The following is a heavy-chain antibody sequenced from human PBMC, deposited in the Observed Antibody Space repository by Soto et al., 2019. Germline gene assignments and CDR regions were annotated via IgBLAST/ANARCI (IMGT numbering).Heavy chain of an antibody. CDR2: IYYSGST. D-gene: IGHD3-10*01. J-gene: IGHJ6*02. CDR3: AREPNVLSGVRALGGMDV. V-gene: IGHV4-31*03. Sequence: SETLSLTCTVSGGSISSGGYYWSWIRQHPGKGLEWIGYIYYSGSTYYNPSLKSRVTISVDTSKNQFSLKLSSVTAADTAVYYCAREPNVLSGVRALGGMDVWGQGTTVTVSS. CDR1: GGSISSGGYY.